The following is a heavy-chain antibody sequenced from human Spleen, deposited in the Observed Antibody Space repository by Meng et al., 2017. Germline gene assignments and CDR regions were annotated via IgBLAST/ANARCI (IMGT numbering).Heavy chain of an antibody. D-gene: IGHD3-10*01. CDR1: GYTFTSYY. CDR3: AKDQSFRSLRGVSLDALDI. Sequence: ASVKVSCKASGYTFTSYYMHWVRQAPGQGLEWMGIINPSGGSTSYAQKFQGRVTMTRDTSTSTVYMELSSLRSEDTAVYYCAKDQSFRSLRGVSLDALDIWGQGTMVTVSS. J-gene: IGHJ3*02. V-gene: IGHV1-46*01. CDR2: INPSGGST.